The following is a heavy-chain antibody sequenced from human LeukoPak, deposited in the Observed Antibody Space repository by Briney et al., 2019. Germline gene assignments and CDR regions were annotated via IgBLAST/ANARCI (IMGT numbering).Heavy chain of an antibody. V-gene: IGHV4-59*01. CDR2: IYYSGST. J-gene: IGHJ5*02. D-gene: IGHD5-24*01. CDR1: GGSISSYY. CDR3: ARAGYNGGGDNWFDP. Sequence: SETLSLTCTVSGGSISSYYWSWIRQPPGKGLEWMGYIYYSGSTNYNPSLKSRVTISVDTSKNQFSLKLSSVTAADTAVYYCARAGYNGGGDNWFDPWGQGTLVTVSS.